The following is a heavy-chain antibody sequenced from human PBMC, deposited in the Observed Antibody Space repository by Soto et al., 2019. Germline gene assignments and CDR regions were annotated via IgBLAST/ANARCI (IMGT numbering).Heavy chain of an antibody. CDR3: ATSTWYAFDI. V-gene: IGHV3-21*01. CDR1: GFTFGNSI. CDR2: ISGSSDFL. J-gene: IGHJ3*02. D-gene: IGHD6-13*01. Sequence: GGSLRLSCAASGFTFGNSIINWVRQAPGQGLEWVSSISGSSDFLYYADSVKGRFTISRDTATNSLYLQMNSLGAEDTAVYYCATSTWYAFDIWGQGTMVT.